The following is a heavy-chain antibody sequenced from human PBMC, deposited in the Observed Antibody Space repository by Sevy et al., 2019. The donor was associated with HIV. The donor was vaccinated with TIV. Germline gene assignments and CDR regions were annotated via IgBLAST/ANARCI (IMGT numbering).Heavy chain of an antibody. J-gene: IGHJ4*02. CDR2: IRSKGYGGTI. CDR3: APEHRGAY. D-gene: IGHD3-16*01. Sequence: GGSLRLSCTTSGYPFANHAISWFRQAPGKGLEWVGYIRSKGYGGTIEYAPSVRDRFAISRDDSKGVAFLQMNSLQTGDTAVCYCAPEHRGAYWGQGTLVTVSS. CDR1: GYPFANHA. V-gene: IGHV3-49*03.